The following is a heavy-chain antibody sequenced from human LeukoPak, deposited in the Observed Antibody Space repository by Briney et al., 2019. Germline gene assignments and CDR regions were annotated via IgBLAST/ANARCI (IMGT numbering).Heavy chain of an antibody. Sequence: GGSLRLSCAASGFTFSSYSLNWVRQAPGKGLEWISCISSSGSTIYYADSVKGRFTISRDNAKNSLYLQMSSLRAEDTAVYYCAKVMDRDIVATIRLGSQYYFDYWGQGTLVTVSS. CDR2: ISSSGSTI. CDR1: GFTFSSYS. J-gene: IGHJ4*02. D-gene: IGHD5-12*01. V-gene: IGHV3-48*01. CDR3: AKVMDRDIVATIRLGSQYYFDY.